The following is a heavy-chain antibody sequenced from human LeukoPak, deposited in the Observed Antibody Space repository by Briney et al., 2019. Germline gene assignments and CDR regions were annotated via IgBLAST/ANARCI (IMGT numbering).Heavy chain of an antibody. V-gene: IGHV3-23*01. J-gene: IGHJ1*01. CDR3: AKLAAAVPNFQH. D-gene: IGHD6-13*01. Sequence: GGSPRLSCAASGFTFSSYAMSWARQAPGKGLEWVSAISGSGGSTYYADSVKGRFTISRDNSKNTLYLQMNSLRAEDTAVYYCAKLAAAVPNFQHWGQGTLVTVSS. CDR1: GFTFSSYA. CDR2: ISGSGGST.